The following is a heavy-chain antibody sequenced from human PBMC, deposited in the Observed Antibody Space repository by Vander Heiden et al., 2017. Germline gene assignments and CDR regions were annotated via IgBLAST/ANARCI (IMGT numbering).Heavy chain of an antibody. V-gene: IGHV3-30-3*02. Sequence: QVQLVESGRGVVPPGRSLRLSCAASGFTFRRYSMHWVRQAPGKGLEWVAVISYNGNNKDYADSVKGRFTISRDNSKNTVHLQMNSLRDEDTAVYYCAKDLLLYATTVAFDYWGQGAPVTVSS. CDR1: GFTFRRYS. D-gene: IGHD4-17*01. CDR3: AKDLLLYATTVAFDY. CDR2: ISYNGNNK. J-gene: IGHJ4*02.